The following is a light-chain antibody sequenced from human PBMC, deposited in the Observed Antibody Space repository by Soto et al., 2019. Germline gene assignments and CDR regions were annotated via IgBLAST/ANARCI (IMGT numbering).Light chain of an antibody. CDR1: QSVGRN. Sequence: EIVMTQSPATLSVSPGERATLSGRASQSVGRNLAWYQQKAGQAPRLLIYGASTRATGIPARFSGSGSGTEFTLTISSLQSEDFAIYSCQQYNHWPPLTFGGGTKVEIK. V-gene: IGKV3-15*01. CDR2: GAS. J-gene: IGKJ4*01. CDR3: QQYNHWPPLT.